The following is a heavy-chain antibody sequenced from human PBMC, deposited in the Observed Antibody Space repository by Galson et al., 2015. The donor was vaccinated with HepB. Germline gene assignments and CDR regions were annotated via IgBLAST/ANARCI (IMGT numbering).Heavy chain of an antibody. CDR3: ARGDCGNGVCFTGYYYYYMDV. CDR1: GFTLSRCI. V-gene: IGHV3-30-3*01. Sequence: SLRLSCAASGFTLSRCIMHWVRQAPGKGPEWVATLSSDGNNKFYADSVKGRFTISRDTSKNTVYLEMNSLGAEDTAVYYCARGDCGNGVCFTGYYYYYMDVWGKGTTVSVSS. D-gene: IGHD2-8*01. CDR2: LSSDGNNK. J-gene: IGHJ6*03.